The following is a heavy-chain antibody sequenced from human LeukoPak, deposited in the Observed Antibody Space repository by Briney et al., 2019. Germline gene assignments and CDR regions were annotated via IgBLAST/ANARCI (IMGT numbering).Heavy chain of an antibody. Sequence: ASVKVSCKASGYTFTSYYMHWVRQAPGQGLEWMGIINPSGGSTSYAQKFQGRVTMTRDMSTSTDYMELSSLRSEDTAVYYCARSRGIAVAGNNWFDPWGQGTLVTVSS. J-gene: IGHJ5*02. CDR1: GYTFTSYY. D-gene: IGHD6-19*01. V-gene: IGHV1-46*01. CDR3: ARSRGIAVAGNNWFDP. CDR2: INPSGGST.